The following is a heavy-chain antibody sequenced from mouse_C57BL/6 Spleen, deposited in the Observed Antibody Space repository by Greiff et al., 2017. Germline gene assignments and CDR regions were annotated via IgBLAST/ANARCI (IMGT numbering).Heavy chain of an antibody. CDR3: ARGDDYDAMDY. J-gene: IGHJ4*01. CDR2: IYPGDGDT. CDR1: GYAFSSYW. V-gene: IGHV1-80*01. Sequence: VQLQQSGAELVKPGASVKISCAASGYAFSSYWMNWVKQRPGKGLEWIGQIYPGDGDTNYNGKFKGKATLTADKSSSTAYMQLSSLTSEDSAVYFCARGDDYDAMDYWGQGTSVTVSS.